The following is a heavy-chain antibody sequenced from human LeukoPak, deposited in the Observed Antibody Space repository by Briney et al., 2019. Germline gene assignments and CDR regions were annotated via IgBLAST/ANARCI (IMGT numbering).Heavy chain of an antibody. J-gene: IGHJ4*02. CDR3: ARDNYSGSRYFDH. CDR1: GGTFSSYA. V-gene: IGHV1-69*13. Sequence: SVKVSCKASGGTFSSYAISWVRQAPGQGPEWMGGIIPIFGTANYAQKFQGRVTITADESTSTAYMELSSLRSEDTAVYYCARDNYSGSRYFDHWGQGTLVTVSS. CDR2: IIPIFGTA. D-gene: IGHD1-26*01.